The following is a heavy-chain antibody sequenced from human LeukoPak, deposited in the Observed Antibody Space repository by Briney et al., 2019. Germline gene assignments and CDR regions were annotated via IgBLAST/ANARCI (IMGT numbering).Heavy chain of an antibody. CDR2: INPNSGGR. V-gene: IGHV1-2*02. CDR3: GRVGKILNTMFRGALVSKDGFDI. CDR1: GYTFTRYY. Sequence: ASVKVSCKASGYTFTRYYMQWVRQAPGQGLEWMGWINPNSGGRNYEQKFQDRVTMTRDTSISTAYMELSSLRADDTAGYYCGRVGKILNTMFRGALVSKDGFDIWGQGTLVTVSS. D-gene: IGHD3-10*01. J-gene: IGHJ3*02.